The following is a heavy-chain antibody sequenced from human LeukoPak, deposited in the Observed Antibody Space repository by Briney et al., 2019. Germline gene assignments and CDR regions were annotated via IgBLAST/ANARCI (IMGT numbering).Heavy chain of an antibody. CDR1: GFTFDDYA. V-gene: IGHV3-9*01. J-gene: IGHJ6*02. Sequence: GGSLRLSCAASGFTFDDYAMHWVRQAPGKGLEWVSGISWNSGSIGYADSVKGRFTISRDNAKNSLYLQMNSLRAEDTALYYCAKDIRSWYPPYYYYYVMDVWGQGTTVTVSS. D-gene: IGHD6-13*01. CDR3: AKDIRSWYPPYYYYYVMDV. CDR2: ISWNSGSI.